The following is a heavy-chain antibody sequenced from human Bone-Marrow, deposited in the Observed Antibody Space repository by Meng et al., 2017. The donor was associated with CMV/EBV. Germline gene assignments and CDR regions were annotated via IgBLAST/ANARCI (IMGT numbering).Heavy chain of an antibody. Sequence: ASVKVSCKAYGYTFTSYGITWVRQAPGQGLEWMGWISPFNGHTNYVQRFQGRVTMTTDTSTSTAYLELKSLRSDDTAVYFCARRPDTAVAHYGMDVWGHGITVTVSS. V-gene: IGHV1-18*01. CDR3: ARRPDTAVAHYGMDV. J-gene: IGHJ6*02. CDR1: GYTFTSYG. CDR2: ISPFNGHT. D-gene: IGHD5-18*01.